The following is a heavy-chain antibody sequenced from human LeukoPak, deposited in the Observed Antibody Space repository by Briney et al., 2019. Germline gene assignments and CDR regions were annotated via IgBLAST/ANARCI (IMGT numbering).Heavy chain of an antibody. D-gene: IGHD3-3*01. V-gene: IGHV3-33*06. Sequence: QPGRSLRLSCAASGFTFSSYGMHWVRQAPGKGLEWVAVIWYDGSNKYYADSVKGRFTISRDNSKNPLYLQMNSLRAEDTAVYYCAKDRVPGGYYDFWSGYYSDFDYWGQGTLVTVSS. CDR2: IWYDGSNK. CDR3: AKDRVPGGYYDFWSGYYSDFDY. J-gene: IGHJ4*02. CDR1: GFTFSSYG.